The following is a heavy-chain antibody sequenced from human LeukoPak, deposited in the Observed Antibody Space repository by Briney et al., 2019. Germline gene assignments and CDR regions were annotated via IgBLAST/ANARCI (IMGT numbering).Heavy chain of an antibody. J-gene: IGHJ5*02. CDR3: ARGLYSGSS. D-gene: IGHD1-26*01. CDR1: GGSFSGYY. Sequence: PSETLSLTCAVYGGSFSGYYWSWIRQPPGKGLEWIGEIDHSGSTNYNPSLKSRVTISVDTSKNQFSLKLSSVTAADTAVYYCARGLYSGSSWGQGTLVTVSS. V-gene: IGHV4-34*01. CDR2: IDHSGST.